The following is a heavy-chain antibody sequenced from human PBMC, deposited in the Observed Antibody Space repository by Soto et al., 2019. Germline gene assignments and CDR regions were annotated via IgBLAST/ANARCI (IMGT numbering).Heavy chain of an antibody. CDR2: INHSGST. Sequence: SETLSLTCAVYGGSFSGYYWSWIRQPPGKGLEWIGEINHSGSTNYNPSLKSRVTISVDTSKNQFSLKLSSVAAADTAVYYCARGGIFYDYIWGSYRYPYFDYWGQGTLVTVSS. CDR1: GGSFSGYY. CDR3: ARGGIFYDYIWGSYRYPYFDY. D-gene: IGHD3-16*02. J-gene: IGHJ4*02. V-gene: IGHV4-34*01.